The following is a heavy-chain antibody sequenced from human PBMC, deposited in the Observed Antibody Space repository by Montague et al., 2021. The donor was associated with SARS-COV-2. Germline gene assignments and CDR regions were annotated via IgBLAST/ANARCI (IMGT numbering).Heavy chain of an antibody. CDR1: GFAFSRSW. CDR3: ARDPNSSGGNMGSF. Sequence: SLRLSCSASGFAFSRSWMSWVRQSPGKGLEWVAIMKYDGSEKYYLDSVXGRFTISRDNARRSVFLQMNSLRAEDTAVYFCARDPNSSGGNMGSFWGRGTLVSVSS. CDR2: MKYDGSEK. J-gene: IGHJ4*01. D-gene: IGHD6-19*01. V-gene: IGHV3-7*01.